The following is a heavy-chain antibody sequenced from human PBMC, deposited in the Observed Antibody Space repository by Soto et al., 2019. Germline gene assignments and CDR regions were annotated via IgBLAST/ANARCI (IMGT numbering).Heavy chain of an antibody. V-gene: IGHV4-39*01. D-gene: IGHD3-10*01. CDR2: IYYSGST. Sequence: SETLSLTCTVSGGSISSSSYYWGWIRQPPGKGLEWIGSIYYSGSTYYNPSLKSRVTISVDTSKNQFSLKLSSVTAADTAVYYCARRQKLLWFGESHWFDPWGQGTLVTVSS. CDR1: GGSISSSSYY. CDR3: ARRQKLLWFGESHWFDP. J-gene: IGHJ5*02.